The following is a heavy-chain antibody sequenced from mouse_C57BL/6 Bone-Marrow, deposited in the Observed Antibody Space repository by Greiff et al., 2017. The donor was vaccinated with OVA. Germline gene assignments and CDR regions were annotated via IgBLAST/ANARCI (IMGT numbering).Heavy chain of an antibody. CDR2: IYPGSGST. CDR3: ASAPTAQGAWFAY. CDR1: GYTFTSYW. Sequence: QVQLQQPGAELVKPGASVKMSCKASGYTFTSYWITWVKQRPGQGLEWIGDIYPGSGSTNYNEKFKSKATLTVDTSSSTAYMQLSSLTSEDSAVYYCASAPTAQGAWFAYWGQGTLVTVSA. J-gene: IGHJ3*01. D-gene: IGHD3-2*02. V-gene: IGHV1-55*01.